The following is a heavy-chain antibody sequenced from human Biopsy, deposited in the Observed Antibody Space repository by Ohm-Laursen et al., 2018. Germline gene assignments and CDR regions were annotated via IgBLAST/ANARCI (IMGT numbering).Heavy chain of an antibody. J-gene: IGHJ4*02. CDR1: GFTFSSYA. D-gene: IGHD3-22*01. Sequence: SLRLSCAASGFTFSSYAMSWVRQARGKGLEWVSVINSSGGSTSYADSVKGRFTISRDNSRNTLYLQMNSLTAEDTALYYCAKRVFSFDSRDIFDYWGQGSLVTATS. CDR2: INSSGGST. CDR3: AKRVFSFDSRDIFDY. V-gene: IGHV3-23*01.